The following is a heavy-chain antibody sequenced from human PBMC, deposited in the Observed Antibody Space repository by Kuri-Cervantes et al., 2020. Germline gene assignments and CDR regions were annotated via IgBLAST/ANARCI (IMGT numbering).Heavy chain of an antibody. CDR1: GGSVSSGSYY. Sequence: GSLRLSCTVSGGSVSSGSYYWSWIRQPPGKGLEWIGYIYYSGSTNYNPSLKSRVTISVDTSKNQFSLKLSSVTAADTAVYYCARAVGSGSYIRLDYWGQGTLVTVSS. V-gene: IGHV4-61*01. D-gene: IGHD3-10*01. CDR3: ARAVGSGSYIRLDY. CDR2: IYYSGST. J-gene: IGHJ4*02.